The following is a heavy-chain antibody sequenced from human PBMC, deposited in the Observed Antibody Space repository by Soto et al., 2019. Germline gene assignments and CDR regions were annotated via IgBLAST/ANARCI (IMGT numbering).Heavy chain of an antibody. D-gene: IGHD3-22*01. CDR3: ARVADYYDSSGYYPYGMDV. CDR1: GGSISSYY. J-gene: IGHJ6*02. CDR2: IYYSGST. V-gene: IGHV4-59*01. Sequence: KPSETLSLTCTVSGGSISSYYWSWIRQPPGKGLEWIGYIYYSGSTNYNPSLKSRVTISVDTSKNQFSLKLSSVTAADTAVYYCARVADYYDSSGYYPYGMDVWGQGTTVTVSS.